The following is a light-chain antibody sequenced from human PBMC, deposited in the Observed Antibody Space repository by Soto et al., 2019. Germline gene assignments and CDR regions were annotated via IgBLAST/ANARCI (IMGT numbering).Light chain of an antibody. CDR1: SSDVGGYNS. V-gene: IGLV2-14*01. J-gene: IGLJ1*01. CDR3: SSYTTSSTLLYV. Sequence: QSALTQPASVSGSPEQSITISCTGTSSDVGGYNSVSWYQQHPGKAPKLMIYEVSNRPSGVSNRFSGSKSGNTASLTISGLQAEDEADYYCSSYTTSSTLLYVFGTGTK. CDR2: EVS.